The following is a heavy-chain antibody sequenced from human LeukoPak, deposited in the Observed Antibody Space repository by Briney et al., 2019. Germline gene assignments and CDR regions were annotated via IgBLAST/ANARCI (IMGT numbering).Heavy chain of an antibody. CDR2: IKQDGSEK. CDR3: ARVATGGYSYGYNSKPSYYFDY. Sequence: EGSLRLSCAASGFTFSSYWMSWVRQATGKGLEWVANIKQDGSEKYYVDSVKGRFTISRDNAKNSLYLQMNSLRAEDTAVYYCARVATGGYSYGYNSKPSYYFDYWGQGTLVTVSS. D-gene: IGHD5-18*01. V-gene: IGHV3-7*01. CDR1: GFTFSSYW. J-gene: IGHJ4*02.